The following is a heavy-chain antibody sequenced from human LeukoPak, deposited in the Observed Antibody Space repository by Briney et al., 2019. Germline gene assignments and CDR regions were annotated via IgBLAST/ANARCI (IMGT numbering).Heavy chain of an antibody. V-gene: IGHV4-31*03. CDR2: IYYSGST. J-gene: IGHJ4*02. CDR1: GGSISSGGYY. Sequence: SETLSLTCTVSGGSISSGGYYWSWIRQHPGKGLEWIGYIYYSGSTYYNPSLKSRVTVSVDTSKNQFSLTLSSVTAADTAVYYCARVQGYCSSTSCYPDYWGQGTLVTVSS. D-gene: IGHD2-2*01. CDR3: ARVQGYCSSTSCYPDY.